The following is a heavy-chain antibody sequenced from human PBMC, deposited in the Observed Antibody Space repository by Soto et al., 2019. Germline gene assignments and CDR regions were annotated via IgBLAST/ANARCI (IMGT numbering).Heavy chain of an antibody. Sequence: PSETLSLTCTVSGGSISSSSYYRGWIRQPPGKGLEWIGSIYYSGSTYYNPSLKSRVTISVDTSKNQFSLKLSSVTAADTAVYYCAVPPGDYYDSSGSLDYWGQGTLVTVSS. V-gene: IGHV4-39*01. D-gene: IGHD3-22*01. CDR3: AVPPGDYYDSSGSLDY. CDR2: IYYSGST. J-gene: IGHJ4*02. CDR1: GGSISSSSYY.